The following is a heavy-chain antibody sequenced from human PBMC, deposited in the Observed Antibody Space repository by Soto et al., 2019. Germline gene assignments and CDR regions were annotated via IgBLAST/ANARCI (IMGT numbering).Heavy chain of an antibody. D-gene: IGHD2-8*01. Sequence: SETLSLTCAVYGGSFSGYYWSWIRQPPGKGLEWIGEINHSGSTNYNPSLKSRVTISVDTSKNQFSLKLSSVTAADTAVYYCARKMRRVRDIVPWGSFYPCGQGTLVTVSS. J-gene: IGHJ5*02. CDR2: INHSGST. CDR3: ARKMRRVRDIVPWGSFYP. CDR1: GGSFSGYY. V-gene: IGHV4-34*01.